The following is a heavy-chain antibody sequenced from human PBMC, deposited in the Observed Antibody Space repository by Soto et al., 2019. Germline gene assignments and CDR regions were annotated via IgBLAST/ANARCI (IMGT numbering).Heavy chain of an antibody. CDR1: VFIFTDYA. J-gene: IGHJ4*02. CDR2: ISFSGHNT. Sequence: GGSLRLSCVASVFIFTDYAMSWVRQGPGKGLEWVAGISFSGHNTNYADSVKGRFITSRDNSKNTLYLLMNRLRTEDIGIYYCAKIALVGSFGFELARDYWGQGILVTVS. V-gene: IGHV3-23*01. CDR3: AKIALVGSFGFELARDY. D-gene: IGHD2-8*02.